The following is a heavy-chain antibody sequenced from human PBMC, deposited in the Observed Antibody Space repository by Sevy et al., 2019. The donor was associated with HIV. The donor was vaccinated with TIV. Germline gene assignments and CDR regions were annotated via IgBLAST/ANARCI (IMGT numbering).Heavy chain of an antibody. Sequence: GGSLRLSCAASGFTFSSNELNWVRQAPGKGLEWVSYISSSGGTIYYADSVEGRFTISRDNAKNSLFLQMNNLRAEDTAIYYCAFGGGLQVWGQGTMVTVSS. D-gene: IGHD2-15*01. V-gene: IGHV3-48*03. J-gene: IGHJ6*02. CDR3: AFGGGLQV. CDR1: GFTFSSNE. CDR2: ISSSGGTI.